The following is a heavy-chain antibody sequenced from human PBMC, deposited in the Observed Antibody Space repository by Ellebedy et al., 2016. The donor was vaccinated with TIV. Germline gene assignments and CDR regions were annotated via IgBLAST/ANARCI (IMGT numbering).Heavy chain of an antibody. D-gene: IGHD4-23*01. J-gene: IGHJ4*02. CDR1: GFTFSSYA. Sequence: GESLKISXAASGFTFSSYAMSWVRQAPGKGLEWVSSISDNADTTLYSVSVKGRFTISRDNSKNIVSLQMNSLRAEDTALYYCAKDAPGGNSVLFDHWGQGTLVTVSS. CDR3: AKDAPGGNSVLFDH. CDR2: ISDNADTT. V-gene: IGHV3-23*01.